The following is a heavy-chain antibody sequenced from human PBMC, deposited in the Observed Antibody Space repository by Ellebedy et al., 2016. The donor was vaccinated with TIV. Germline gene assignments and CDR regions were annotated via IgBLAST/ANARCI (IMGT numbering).Heavy chain of an antibody. V-gene: IGHV3-23*01. CDR1: GFTFSNFV. CDR3: ALSIYNSI. J-gene: IGHJ3*02. Sequence: GGSLRLSCAASGFTFSNFVMIWVRQAPRKGLEWVSSISASGGSTDYADSVKGRFTVSRDNAKNTLYLQMNSLRAEDTAMYYCALSIYNSIWGQGTMVTVSS. CDR2: ISASGGST. D-gene: IGHD5-24*01.